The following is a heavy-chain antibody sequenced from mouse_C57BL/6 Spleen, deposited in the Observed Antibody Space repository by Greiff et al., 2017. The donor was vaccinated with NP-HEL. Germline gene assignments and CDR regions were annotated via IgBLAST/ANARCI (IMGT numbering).Heavy chain of an antibody. CDR2: IDPANGNT. J-gene: IGHJ2*01. CDR3: AKPPITTVVATGDFDY. D-gene: IGHD1-1*01. CDR1: GFNIKNTY. V-gene: IGHV14-3*01. Sequence: EVQGVESVAELVRPGASVKLSCTASGFNIKNTYMHWVKQRPEQGLEWLGRIDPANGNTKYAPKFQGKATITADTSSNTAYLQLSSLTSEDTSIYYCAKPPITTVVATGDFDYWGQGTTLTVSS.